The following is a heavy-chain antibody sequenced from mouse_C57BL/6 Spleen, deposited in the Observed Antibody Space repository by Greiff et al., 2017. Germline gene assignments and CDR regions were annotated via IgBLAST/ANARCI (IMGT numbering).Heavy chain of an antibody. CDR2: IYPSDSET. V-gene: IGHV1-61*01. Sequence: QVQLQQPGAELVRPGSSVKLSCKASGYTFTSYWMDWVKQRPGQGLEWIGNIYPSDSETHYNQKFKDKATLTEDKSSSTAYMQLSSLTSEDSAVYYCARRTYAMDYWGQGTSVTVSS. CDR1: GYTFTSYW. J-gene: IGHJ4*01. CDR3: ARRTYAMDY.